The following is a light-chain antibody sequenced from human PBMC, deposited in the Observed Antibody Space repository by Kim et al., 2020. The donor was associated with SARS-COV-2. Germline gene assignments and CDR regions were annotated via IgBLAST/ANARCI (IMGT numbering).Light chain of an antibody. V-gene: IGKV3-20*01. J-gene: IGKJ1*01. Sequence: SPGERAARSCRDRQGVGCADSGQYQQRPGEAPRLRIYGTSTRATGIPDRGSGGVSGADFTLTISRLEPQEFAVYYCQQYVNTPWTFGEGTK. CDR2: GTS. CDR3: QQYVNTPWT. CDR1: QGVGCAD.